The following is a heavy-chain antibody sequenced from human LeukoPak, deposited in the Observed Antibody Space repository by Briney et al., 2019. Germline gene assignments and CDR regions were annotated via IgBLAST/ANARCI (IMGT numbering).Heavy chain of an antibody. J-gene: IGHJ4*02. CDR2: IYYSGST. Sequence: SEALSLTCTVSGGSISSYYWNWIRQHPGKGLEWIGYIYYSGSTNYNPSLKSRVTISVDTSKNQSSLKLSSVTAADTAVYYCARRDGSGYYGYYFDYWGQGTLVTVSS. CDR3: ARRDGSGYYGYYFDY. D-gene: IGHD3-22*01. V-gene: IGHV4-59*01. CDR1: GGSISSYY.